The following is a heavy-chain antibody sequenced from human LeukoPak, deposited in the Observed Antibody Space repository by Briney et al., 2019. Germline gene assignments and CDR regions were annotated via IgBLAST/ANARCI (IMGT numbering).Heavy chain of an antibody. D-gene: IGHD2-15*01. CDR1: GGSFSSYV. V-gene: IGHV1-69*04. CDR3: ARGRDILVVPEGRIMDV. CDR2: IIPVLGVS. J-gene: IGHJ6*02. Sequence: SVKVSCKASGGSFSSYVITWVRQAPGQGLEWMGRIIPVLGVSNFAQKFEGRVTITADKSTNTAHMELRRLESGDTAVYYCARGRDILVVPEGRIMDVWGQGTTVTVSS.